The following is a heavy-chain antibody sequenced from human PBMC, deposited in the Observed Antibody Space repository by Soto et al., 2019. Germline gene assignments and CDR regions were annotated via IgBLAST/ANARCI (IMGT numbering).Heavy chain of an antibody. CDR1: GGSISSYY. CDR2: IYTSGST. Sequence: KSSETLSLTCTVSGGSISSYYWSWIRQPAGKGLEWIGRIYTSGSTNYNPSLKSRVTMSVDTSKNQFSLKLSSVTAADTAVYYCARGCSSTSCYGYGMDVWGQGTTVTVSS. J-gene: IGHJ6*02. D-gene: IGHD2-2*01. CDR3: ARGCSSTSCYGYGMDV. V-gene: IGHV4-4*07.